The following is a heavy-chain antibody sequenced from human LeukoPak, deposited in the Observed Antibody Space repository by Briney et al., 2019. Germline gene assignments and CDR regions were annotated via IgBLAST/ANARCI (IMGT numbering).Heavy chain of an antibody. J-gene: IGHJ5*02. Sequence: PGGSLRLSCAASGFTFSSYWMSWVRQAPGKGLEWVANIKQDGSEKYYVDSVKGRFTVFRDNAKNSLYLQMNSLRAEDTAVYYCAIPNGGNWFDPWGQGTLVTVSS. CDR1: GFTFSSYW. V-gene: IGHV3-7*01. D-gene: IGHD2-8*01. CDR2: IKQDGSEK. CDR3: AIPNGGNWFDP.